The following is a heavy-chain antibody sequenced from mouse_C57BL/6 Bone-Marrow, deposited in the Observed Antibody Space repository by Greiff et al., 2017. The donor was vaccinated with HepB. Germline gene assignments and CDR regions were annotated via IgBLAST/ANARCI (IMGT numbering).Heavy chain of an antibody. CDR2: IRNKANGYTT. D-gene: IGHD1-1*01. J-gene: IGHJ1*03. Sequence: EVKLMESGGGLVQPGGSLSLSCAASGFTFTDYYMSWVRQPPGKALEWLGFIRNKANGYTTEYSASVQGRFTISRDNSQSILYLQMNALKAEDSATNYCARYRNYGSSGDWYFDVWGTGTTVTVSS. CDR1: GFTFTDYY. V-gene: IGHV7-3*01. CDR3: ARYRNYGSSGDWYFDV.